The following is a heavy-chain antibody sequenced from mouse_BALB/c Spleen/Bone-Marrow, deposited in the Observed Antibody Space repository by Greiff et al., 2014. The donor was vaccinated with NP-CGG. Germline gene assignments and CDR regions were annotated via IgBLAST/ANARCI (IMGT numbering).Heavy chain of an antibody. CDR2: INPYNDGT. CDR3: AREDGYYGMDY. D-gene: IGHD2-3*01. V-gene: IGHV1-14*01. CDR1: GYTFTSYV. J-gene: IGHJ4*01. Sequence: VQLQQSGPELVKPGASVKMSCKASGYTFTSYVLHWVKQKPGQGLEWIGYINPYNDGTKSNAKFKGKATLTSDKSSSTAYMELSSLTSEDSAVYYCAREDGYYGMDYWGQGTSVTVSS.